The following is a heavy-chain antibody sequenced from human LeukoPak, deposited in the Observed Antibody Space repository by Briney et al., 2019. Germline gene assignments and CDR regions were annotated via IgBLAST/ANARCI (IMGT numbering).Heavy chain of an antibody. D-gene: IGHD4-17*01. V-gene: IGHV3-49*04. CDR3: TRVGGLYGDYGWFDP. CDR1: GFTFGDYA. Sequence: GGSLRLSCTASGFTFGDYAMSWVRQAPGKGLEWVGFIRSKAYGGTTEYVASVKGRFTISRDDSRSIAYLQMNSLKTEDTAVYYCTRVGGLYGDYGWFDPWGQGTLVTVSS. J-gene: IGHJ5*02. CDR2: IRSKAYGGTT.